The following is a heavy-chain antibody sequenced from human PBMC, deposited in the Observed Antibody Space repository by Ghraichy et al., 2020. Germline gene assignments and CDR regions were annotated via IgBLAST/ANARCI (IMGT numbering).Heavy chain of an antibody. V-gene: IGHV4-4*07. CDR3: ARDYSGPGVYYDSSGYFGD. CDR2: IYTSGST. CDR1: GGSISSYY. J-gene: IGHJ4*02. Sequence: SETLSLTCTVSGGSISSYYWSWIRQPAGKGLEWIGRIYTSGSTNYNPSLKSRVTMSVDTSKNQFSLKLSSVTAADTAVYYCARDYSGPGVYYDSSGYFGDWSQGTLVTVSS. D-gene: IGHD3-22*01.